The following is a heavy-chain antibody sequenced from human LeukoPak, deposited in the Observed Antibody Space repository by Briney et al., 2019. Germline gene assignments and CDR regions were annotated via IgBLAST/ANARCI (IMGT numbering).Heavy chain of an antibody. D-gene: IGHD3-22*01. Sequence: SETLSLTCAVSGYSISSGYYWGWIRQPPGKGLEWIGSIYHSGSTYYNPSLKSRVTISVDTSKNQFSLKLSSVTAADTAVYYCARQGSSGCFDYWGQGTLVTVSS. CDR3: ARQGSSGCFDY. CDR1: GYSISSGYY. J-gene: IGHJ4*02. V-gene: IGHV4-38-2*01. CDR2: IYHSGST.